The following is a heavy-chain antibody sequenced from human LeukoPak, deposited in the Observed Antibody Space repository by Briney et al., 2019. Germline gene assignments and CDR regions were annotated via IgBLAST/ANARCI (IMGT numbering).Heavy chain of an antibody. D-gene: IGHD2-2*01. CDR2: MYYSGTP. J-gene: IGHJ3*02. CDR1: GVSITSDKYY. CDR3: ATPFCGTISCLDVFDI. Sequence: SETLSLTCTVSGVSITSDKYYWSWFRQRPGKGLEWIGYMYYSGTPSYNPSLKSRVSMSVDTSRSHFSLKLSSVTAADTAVYYCATPFCGTISCLDVFDIWSQGTMVTVSS. V-gene: IGHV4-31*03.